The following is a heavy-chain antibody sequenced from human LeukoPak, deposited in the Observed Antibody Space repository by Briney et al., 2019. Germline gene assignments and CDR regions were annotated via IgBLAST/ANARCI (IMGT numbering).Heavy chain of an antibody. D-gene: IGHD6-13*01. CDR3: ARDRDSGSWYFFAFDI. CDR2: IYTSGST. Sequence: PSQTLSLTCTVSGGSISSGNYYWSWIRQPAGKGLEWIGRIYTSGSTNYNPSLKSRVIISVDTSKNQFSLKLSSVTAADTAVYYCARDRDSGSWYFFAFDIWGQGTMVTVSS. J-gene: IGHJ3*02. CDR1: GGSISSGNYY. V-gene: IGHV4-61*02.